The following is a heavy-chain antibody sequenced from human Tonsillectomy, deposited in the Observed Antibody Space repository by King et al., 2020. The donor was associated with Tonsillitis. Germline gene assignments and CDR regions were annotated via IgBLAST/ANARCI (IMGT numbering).Heavy chain of an antibody. CDR2: ISSSSSTI. J-gene: IGHJ3*02. D-gene: IGHD3-10*01. V-gene: IGHV3-48*01. CDR3: AGLWFGELDAFDI. Sequence: VQLVESGGGLVQPGGSLRLSCAASGFTFSSYSMNWVRQAPGKGREWVSYISSSSSTIYYADSVKGRFTISRDNAKNSLYLQMNSLRAEDTAVYYCAGLWFGELDAFDIWGQGTMVTVSS. CDR1: GFTFSSYS.